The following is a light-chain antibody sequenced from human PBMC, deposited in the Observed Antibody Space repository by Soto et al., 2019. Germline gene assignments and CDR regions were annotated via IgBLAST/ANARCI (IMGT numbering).Light chain of an antibody. V-gene: IGKV1-5*01. CDR3: LQYNSYPFT. J-gene: IGKJ5*01. Sequence: IKMTQSPSTLSAFVGDRVTITCRASQSVSSWVAWYQQKPGKAPKLLIFDASTLESGVPSRFSGSGSGTEFALTISSLQPDDFATYYCLQYNSYPFTFGQGTRLEIK. CDR1: QSVSSW. CDR2: DAS.